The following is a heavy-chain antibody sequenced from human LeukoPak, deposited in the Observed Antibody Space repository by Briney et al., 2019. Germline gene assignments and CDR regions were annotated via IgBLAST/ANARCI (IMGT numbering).Heavy chain of an antibody. CDR3: ARSSSWYTIDY. CDR2: IHYSGST. J-gene: IGHJ4*02. Sequence: PSETLSLTCTVSGGSISNYYWSWIRQPPGKGLEWIGYIHYSGSTNYNPSLKSRVTISEDTSKNQFSLKLTSVTAADTAVYYCARSSSWYTIDYWGQGTLVTVSS. D-gene: IGHD6-13*01. CDR1: GGSISNYY. V-gene: IGHV4-59*01.